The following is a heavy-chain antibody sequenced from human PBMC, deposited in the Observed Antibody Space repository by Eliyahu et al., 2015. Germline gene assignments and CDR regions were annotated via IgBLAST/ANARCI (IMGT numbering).Heavy chain of an antibody. V-gene: IGHV4-39*01. D-gene: IGHD6-13*01. Sequence: QLQLQESGPGLVKPSETLSLTCTVXGGXISXSXYYWGWIRXPPGKGLEWXGSIYYSGSTYYNPSLKSRVTIXVDTSKNQFSLKLSSVTAADTAVYYCARLFGRLIAAAEWISTPSPYYMDVWGKGTTVTVSS. J-gene: IGHJ6*03. CDR3: ARLFGRLIAAAEWISTPSPYYMDV. CDR2: IYYSGST. CDR1: GGXISXSXYY.